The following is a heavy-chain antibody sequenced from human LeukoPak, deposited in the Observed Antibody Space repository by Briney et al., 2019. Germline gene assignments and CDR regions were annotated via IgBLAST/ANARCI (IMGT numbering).Heavy chain of an antibody. Sequence: GGSLRLSCTASGFTFGDFAMSWFRQAPGKGLEWVGFIRSEAYGGTTEYAASVKGRFTISRDDSKSIAYLQMNSLNTEDTAVYYCARDLYGVFAYWGQGTLVTVSS. CDR3: ARDLYGVFAY. V-gene: IGHV3-49*03. CDR2: IRSEAYGGTT. J-gene: IGHJ4*02. CDR1: GFTFGDFA. D-gene: IGHD4-17*01.